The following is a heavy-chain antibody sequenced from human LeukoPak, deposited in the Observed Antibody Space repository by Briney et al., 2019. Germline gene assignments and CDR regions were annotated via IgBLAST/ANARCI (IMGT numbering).Heavy chain of an antibody. V-gene: IGHV4-59*01. Sequence: KASETLSLTCTVSGGSISSYYWSWIRQPPGKGLEWIGYIYYSGSTNYNPSLKSRVTISVDTSKNQFSLKLSSVTAADTAVYYCARVRSSYYYYGMDVWGQGTTVTVSS. CDR1: GGSISSYY. CDR2: IYYSGST. J-gene: IGHJ6*02. CDR3: ARVRSSYYYYGMDV.